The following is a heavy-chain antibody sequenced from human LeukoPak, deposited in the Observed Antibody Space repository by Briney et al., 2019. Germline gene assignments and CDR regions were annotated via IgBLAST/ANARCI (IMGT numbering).Heavy chain of an antibody. V-gene: IGHV1-69*05. J-gene: IGHJ5*02. D-gene: IGHD6-6*01. CDR1: GGTFNSYA. CDR2: IIPIFGTA. Sequence: SVKVSCKASGGTFNSYAISWVRQAPGQGLEWMGGIIPIFGTANYAQKFQGRVTITTDESTSTAYMELSSLRSEDTAVYYCARDQIAARLWNNWFDPWGQGTLVTVSS. CDR3: ARDQIAARLWNNWFDP.